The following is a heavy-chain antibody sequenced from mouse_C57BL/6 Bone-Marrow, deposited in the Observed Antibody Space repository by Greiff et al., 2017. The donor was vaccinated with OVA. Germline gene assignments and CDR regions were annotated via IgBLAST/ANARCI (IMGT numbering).Heavy chain of an antibody. CDR2: IHPNSGST. V-gene: IGHV1-64*01. J-gene: IGHJ1*03. Sequence: QVQLQQPGAELVKPGASVKLSCKASGSTFTSYWMHWVKQRPGQGLEWIGMIHPNSGSTNYNEKFTSKATLTVDKSASTAYMQLCSLTSEESAVYYGARSGGDRPYWDFDVWGTGTTVTGSS. CDR3: ARSGGDRPYWDFDV. D-gene: IGHD1-1*02. CDR1: GSTFTSYW.